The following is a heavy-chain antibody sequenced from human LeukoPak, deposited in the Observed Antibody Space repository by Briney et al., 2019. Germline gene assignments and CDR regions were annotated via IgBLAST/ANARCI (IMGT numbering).Heavy chain of an antibody. D-gene: IGHD6-6*01. CDR2: IYYSGST. CDR1: GGSISSYY. V-gene: IGHV4-59*01. CDR3: ASGIIEYSSSSQSFDY. J-gene: IGHJ4*02. Sequence: SSETLSLTCTASGGSISSYYWSWIRQPPGKGLEWVGYIYYSGSTNYNPSLKSRVTISVDTSKNQFSLKLSSVTAADTAVYYCASGIIEYSSSSQSFDYWGQGTLVTVSS.